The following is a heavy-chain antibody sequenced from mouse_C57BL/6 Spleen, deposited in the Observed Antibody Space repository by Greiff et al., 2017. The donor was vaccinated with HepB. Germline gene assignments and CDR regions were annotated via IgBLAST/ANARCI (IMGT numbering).Heavy chain of an antibody. CDR3: AREGGKGLYYAMDY. CDR2: IYPGDGDT. J-gene: IGHJ4*01. Sequence: VQLQQSGPELVKPGASVKISCKASGYAFSSSWMNWVKQRPGKGLEWIGRIYPGDGDTNYNGKFKGKATLTADKSSSTAYMQLSSLTSEDSAVYFCAREGGKGLYYAMDYWGQGTSVTVSS. V-gene: IGHV1-82*01. D-gene: IGHD1-1*02. CDR1: GYAFSSSW.